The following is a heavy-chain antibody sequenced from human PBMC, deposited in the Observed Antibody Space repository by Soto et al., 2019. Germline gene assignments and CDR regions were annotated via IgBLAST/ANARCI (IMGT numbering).Heavy chain of an antibody. CDR2: IYYSGST. CDR1: GGSISSYY. V-gene: IGHV4-59*08. J-gene: IGHJ4*02. CDR3: ARRYGSCFDY. D-gene: IGHD5-18*01. Sequence: ASETLSLTCTVSGGSISSYYLSWIRQPPGKGLEWIGYIYYSGSTNYNPSLKSRVTISVDTSKNQFSLKLSSVTAADTDVYYCARRYGSCFDYWGQGTLVTVSS.